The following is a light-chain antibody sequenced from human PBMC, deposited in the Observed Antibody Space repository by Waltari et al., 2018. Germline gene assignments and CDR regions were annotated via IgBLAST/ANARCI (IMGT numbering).Light chain of an antibody. CDR2: AAS. J-gene: IGKJ2*01. V-gene: IGKV1-39*01. Sequence: IQMTQSPSSLSASVGDRVTITCRASRTISDYLNWYQHKPGKAPKLLIHAASSLHIGVPSRFSGSRSGTDFTLIINSLQPEDFATYSCQQSYNSPYTFGQGTKLDI. CDR1: RTISDY. CDR3: QQSYNSPYT.